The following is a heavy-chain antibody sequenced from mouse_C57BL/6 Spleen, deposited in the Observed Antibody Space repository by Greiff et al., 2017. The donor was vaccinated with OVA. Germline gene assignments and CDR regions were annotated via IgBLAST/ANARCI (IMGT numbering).Heavy chain of an antibody. V-gene: IGHV10-1*01. CDR1: GFSFNTYA. CDR2: IRSKSNNYAT. J-gene: IGHJ4*01. Sequence: EVQGVESGGGLVQPKGSLKLSCAASGFSFNTYAMNWVRQAPGKGLEWVARIRSKSNNYATYYADSVKDRFTISRDDLESMLYLQMNNLKTEDTAMYYCVRASYAMDYWGQGTSVTVSS. CDR3: VRASYAMDY.